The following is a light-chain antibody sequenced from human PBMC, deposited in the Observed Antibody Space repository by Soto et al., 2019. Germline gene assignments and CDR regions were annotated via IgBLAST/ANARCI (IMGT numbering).Light chain of an antibody. CDR1: SSDIGSYNR. V-gene: IGLV2-18*02. CDR3: NSYTSSSTYV. CDR2: EVS. J-gene: IGLJ1*01. Sequence: QPVLTQPPSVSGSPGQSVTISCTGTSSDIGSYNRVSWYQQPPGTAPKLMIYEVSNRPSGVPDRFSGSKSGNTASLTISGLQAEDEADYYCNSYTSSSTYVFGTGTKVTVL.